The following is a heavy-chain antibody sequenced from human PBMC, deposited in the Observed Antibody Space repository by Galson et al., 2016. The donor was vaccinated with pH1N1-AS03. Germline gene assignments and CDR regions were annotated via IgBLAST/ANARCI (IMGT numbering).Heavy chain of an antibody. CDR1: GGSFNTYA. D-gene: IGHD2-15*01. CDR2: IIPMLNIP. CDR3: AKGYSATPSGTFDI. J-gene: IGHJ3*02. V-gene: IGHV1-69*04. Sequence: SVKVSCKASGGSFNTYAISWVRQAPGQELEWMGRIIPMLNIPDYAQKFQVRVTITADKSTNTAYMELTNLRSDDTALYYCAKGYSATPSGTFDIWGQGTMVTVSS.